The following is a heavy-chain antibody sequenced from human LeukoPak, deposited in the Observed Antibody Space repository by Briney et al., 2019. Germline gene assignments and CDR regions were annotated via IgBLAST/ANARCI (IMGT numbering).Heavy chain of an antibody. Sequence: GRSLRLSCAASGFTFSSYGMHWVRQAPGKGLEWVAVIWYDGSNKYYADSVKGRFTISRDNSKNTLYLQMNSLRAEDTAVYYCERDANWGFDAFDIWGQGTMVTVSS. D-gene: IGHD7-27*01. CDR3: ERDANWGFDAFDI. CDR2: IWYDGSNK. J-gene: IGHJ3*02. CDR1: GFTFSSYG. V-gene: IGHV3-33*01.